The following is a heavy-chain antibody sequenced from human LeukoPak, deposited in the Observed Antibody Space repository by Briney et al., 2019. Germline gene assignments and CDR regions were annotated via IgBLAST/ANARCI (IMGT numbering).Heavy chain of an antibody. CDR3: ARGIDYDSSGYYGVYYYYCMDV. D-gene: IGHD3-22*01. Sequence: SVKASCKASGGTFSSYAISWVRQAPGQGLEWMGGIIPIFGTANYAQKFQGRVTITADKSTSTAYMELSSLRSEDTAVYYCARGIDYDSSGYYGVYYYYCMDVWGKGTTVTVSS. CDR1: GGTFSSYA. V-gene: IGHV1-69*06. CDR2: IIPIFGTA. J-gene: IGHJ6*03.